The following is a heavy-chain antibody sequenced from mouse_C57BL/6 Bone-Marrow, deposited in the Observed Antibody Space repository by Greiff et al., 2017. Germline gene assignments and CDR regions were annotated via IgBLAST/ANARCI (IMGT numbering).Heavy chain of an antibody. CDR3: ARSGGY. D-gene: IGHD3-1*01. CDR2: IYPGDGDT. Sequence: VQLQESGPELVKPGASVKISCKASGYAFSSSWMNWVKQRPGKGLEWIGRIYPGDGDTNYNGKFKGKATLTADKSSSTAYMQLSSLTSEDSAVYFCARSGGYWGQGTTLTVSS. V-gene: IGHV1-82*01. J-gene: IGHJ2*01. CDR1: GYAFSSSW.